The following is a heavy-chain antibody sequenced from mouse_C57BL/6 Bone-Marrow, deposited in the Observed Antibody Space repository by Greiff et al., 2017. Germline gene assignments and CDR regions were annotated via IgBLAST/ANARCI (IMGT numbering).Heavy chain of an antibody. D-gene: IGHD2-3*01. Sequence: EVQLQESEGGLVQPGSSMKLSCTASGFTFSDYYMAWVRQVPEKGLEWVANINYDGSSTYYLDSLKSRFIISRDNAKNILYLQMSSLKSEDTATYYCARGYDGYLDYWGQGTTLTVSS. CDR2: INYDGSST. V-gene: IGHV5-16*01. CDR1: GFTFSDYY. J-gene: IGHJ2*01. CDR3: ARGYDGYLDY.